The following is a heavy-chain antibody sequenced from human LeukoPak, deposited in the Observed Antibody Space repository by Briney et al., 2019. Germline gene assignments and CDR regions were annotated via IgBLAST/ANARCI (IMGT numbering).Heavy chain of an antibody. CDR1: GYTFTGYY. J-gene: IGHJ5*02. V-gene: IGHV1-2*02. CDR2: INPNSGGT. Sequence: VASVKVSCKASGYTFTGYYMHWVRQAPGQGLEWMGWINPNSGGTNYAQKFQGRVTMTRDTSISTAYMELSRLRSDDTAVYYCARGPPHIVVVPAAIPRYNWFDPWGQGTLVTVSS. D-gene: IGHD2-2*01. CDR3: ARGPPHIVVVPAAIPRYNWFDP.